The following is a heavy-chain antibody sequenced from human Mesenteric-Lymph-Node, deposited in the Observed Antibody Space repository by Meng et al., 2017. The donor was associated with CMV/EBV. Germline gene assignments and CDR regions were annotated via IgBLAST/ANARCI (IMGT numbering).Heavy chain of an antibody. CDR1: GYIFTSHG. CDR3: ARDGWACNGGSCSDY. J-gene: IGHJ4*02. CDR2: VSSCSGNT. V-gene: IGHV1-18*04. D-gene: IGHD2-15*01. Sequence: SGYIFTSHGFSWVRQAPGQGLEWMGWVSSCSGNTNYAQNVQGRVTMTTDTSTSTAYMELRSLRSDDTAVYFCARDGWACNGGSCSDYWGQGTLVTVSS.